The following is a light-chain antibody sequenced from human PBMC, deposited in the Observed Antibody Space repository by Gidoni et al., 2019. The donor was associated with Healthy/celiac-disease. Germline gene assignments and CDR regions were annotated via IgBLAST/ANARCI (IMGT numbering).Light chain of an antibody. CDR3: QQLNSYPRT. CDR2: AAS. Sequence: DIQLTQSPSFLSASVGDRVTITCRASQGISSYLSWYQQKPGKAPKPLIYAASTLQSGVPSRFSGSGSGTEFTLTISSLQPEDFATYYCQQLNSYPRTFXQXTKVEIK. V-gene: IGKV1-9*01. CDR1: QGISSY. J-gene: IGKJ1*01.